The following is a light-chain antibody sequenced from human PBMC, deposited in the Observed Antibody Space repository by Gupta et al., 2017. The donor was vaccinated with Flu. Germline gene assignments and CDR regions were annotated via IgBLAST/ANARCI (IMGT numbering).Light chain of an antibody. J-gene: IGLJ1*01. CDR1: SSDVGGYNY. V-gene: IGLV2-8*01. CDR3: SSYAGSNNYV. CDR2: EVS. Sequence: TSSDVGGYNYVSWYQQHPGKAPKLMIYEVSERPSGVPDRFSGSKSGNTASLTVSGLQAEDEADYYCSSYAGSNNYVFGTGTKVTVL.